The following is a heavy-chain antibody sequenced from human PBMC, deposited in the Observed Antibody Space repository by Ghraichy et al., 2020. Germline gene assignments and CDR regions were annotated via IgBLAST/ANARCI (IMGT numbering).Heavy chain of an antibody. V-gene: IGHV1-69*13. CDR1: GGTFSSYA. D-gene: IGHD1-26*01. CDR3: ARDPKGIVGAPDAFDI. J-gene: IGHJ3*02. CDR2: IIPIFGTA. Sequence: SVKVSCKASGGTFSSYAISWVRQAPGQGLEWMGGIIPIFGTANYAQKFQGRVTITADESTSTAYMELSSLRSEDTAVYYCARDPKGIVGAPDAFDIWGQGTMVTVSS.